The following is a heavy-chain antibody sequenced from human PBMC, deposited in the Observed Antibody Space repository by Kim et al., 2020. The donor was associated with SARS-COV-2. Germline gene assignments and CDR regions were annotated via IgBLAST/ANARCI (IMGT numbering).Heavy chain of an antibody. V-gene: IGHV3-30*04. J-gene: IGHJ6*02. CDR2: ISYDGSNN. CDR1: GFTFSSFA. CDR3: AGCSGGSWEPFYFYYYGMDV. D-gene: IGHD2-15*01. Sequence: GGSLRLSCAASGFTFSSFAMHWVRQAPGKGLEWVAVISYDGSNNFYADSVKGRFTISRDNSKKKLYVQVNSLSAEDTAVDYCAGCSGGSWEPFYFYYYGMDVWGPGATVTVSS.